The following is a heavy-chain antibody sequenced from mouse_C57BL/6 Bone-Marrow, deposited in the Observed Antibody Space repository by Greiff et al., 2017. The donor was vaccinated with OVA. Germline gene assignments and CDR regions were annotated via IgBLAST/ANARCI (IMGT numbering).Heavy chain of an antibody. J-gene: IGHJ3*01. CDR2: IDPSDSET. CDR1: GYTFTSYW. Sequence: QVQLQQSGAELVRPGSSVKLSCKASGYTFTSYWMHWVKQRPIQGLEWIGNIDPSDSETHYNQKFKDKATLTVDKSSITAYMQLSSLTSEDSAVYYCAISVYYDYDGFAYWGQGTLVTVSA. CDR3: AISVYYDYDGFAY. V-gene: IGHV1-52*01. D-gene: IGHD2-4*01.